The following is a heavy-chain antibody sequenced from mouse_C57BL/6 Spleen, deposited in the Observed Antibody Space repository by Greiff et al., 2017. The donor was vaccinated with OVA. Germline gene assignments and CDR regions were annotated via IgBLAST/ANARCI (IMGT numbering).Heavy chain of an antibody. J-gene: IGHJ4*01. CDR1: GYTFTSYW. V-gene: IGHV1-53*01. Sequence: QVQLQQPGPDLVKPGASVTLSCKASGYTFTSYWMHWVKQRPGQGLEWLGNINPSNGGTNYNEKFKSKATLPVDKSSSTAYMQLSSLTSEDSAVYYCARWAWTAMDYWGQGTSVTVSS. CDR2: INPSNGGT. CDR3: ARWAWTAMDY.